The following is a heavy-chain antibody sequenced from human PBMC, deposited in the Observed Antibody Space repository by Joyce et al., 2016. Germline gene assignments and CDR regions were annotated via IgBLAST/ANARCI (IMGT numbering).Heavy chain of an antibody. J-gene: IGHJ6*02. CDR3: AGTFNYPHHDGMDV. D-gene: IGHD5-24*01. CDR1: GCSFNKYP. V-gene: IGHV1-69*02. Sequence: QVHLVQSGAEVKKSGSSVKVSCKASGCSFNKYPVSWVRQVPGEGLAWMGRSIPMLNMTSYAQELQGRVTITAYKSTATAYLQLTGLRSDDTAVYFCAGTFNYPHHDGMDVWGQGTTVTVSS. CDR2: SIPMLNMT.